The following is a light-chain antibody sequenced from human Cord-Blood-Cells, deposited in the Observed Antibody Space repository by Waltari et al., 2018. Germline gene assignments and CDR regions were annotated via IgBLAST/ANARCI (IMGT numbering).Light chain of an antibody. CDR1: SSAVGGYNY. J-gene: IGLJ1*01. V-gene: IGLV2-14*01. CDR3: SSYTSSSTYV. Sequence: QSALTPPASVSGSPGQSIPISCPGPSSAVGGYNYFSWYQQHPGKAPKLMIYDVSNRPSGVSNRFSGSKSGNTASLTISGLQAEDEADYYCSSYTSSSTYVFGTGTKVTVL. CDR2: DVS.